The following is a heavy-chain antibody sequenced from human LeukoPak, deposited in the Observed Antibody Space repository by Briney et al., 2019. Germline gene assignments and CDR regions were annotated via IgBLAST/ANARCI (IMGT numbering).Heavy chain of an antibody. CDR1: GFTFSGYS. Sequence: GGSLRLSCAASGFTFSGYSMNWVRQAPGKGLEWVSAISSSSSYIYYADSVKGRFTISRDNAKNSLYLQMNSLRAEDTAVYYCARDSRYSSSWCSDYWGQGTLVTVSS. D-gene: IGHD6-13*01. V-gene: IGHV3-21*01. CDR2: ISSSSSYI. J-gene: IGHJ4*02. CDR3: ARDSRYSSSWCSDY.